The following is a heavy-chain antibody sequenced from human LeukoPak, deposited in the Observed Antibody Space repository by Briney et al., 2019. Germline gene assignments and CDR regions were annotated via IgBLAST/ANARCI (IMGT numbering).Heavy chain of an antibody. CDR3: ARATPCSSTSCSFFDY. D-gene: IGHD2-2*01. CDR2: INPNSGGT. J-gene: IGHJ4*02. V-gene: IGHV1-2*02. Sequence: ASVKVSCKAFGYTFTGYYMHWVRQAPGQGLEWMGWINPNSGGTNYAQKFQGRVTMTRDTSISTAYMELSRLRSDDTAVYYCARATPCSSTSCSFFDYWGQGTLVTVSS. CDR1: GYTFTGYY.